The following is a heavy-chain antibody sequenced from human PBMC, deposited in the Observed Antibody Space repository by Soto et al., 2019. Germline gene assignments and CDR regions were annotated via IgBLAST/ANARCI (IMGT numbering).Heavy chain of an antibody. CDR3: ARLGGYYQAFDN. Sequence: SETLSLTCTVSGGSIWNNYWGWIRQPPGKGLEWVGYIYYTGSTKYNPSLKSRVTISVDTSKNQVSLKLTSVTAADTAVYYCARLGGYYQAFDNWGQGTLVTVSS. CDR1: GGSIWNNY. V-gene: IGHV4-59*08. D-gene: IGHD3-22*01. J-gene: IGHJ4*02. CDR2: IYYTGST.